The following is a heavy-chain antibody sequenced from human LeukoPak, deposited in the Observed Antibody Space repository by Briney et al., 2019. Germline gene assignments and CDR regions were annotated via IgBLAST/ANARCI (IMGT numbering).Heavy chain of an antibody. J-gene: IGHJ4*02. Sequence: PGGSLRLSCTASGFTFTDYNINWVRQAPGKGLEWVSSITSDGYIYSTESRRGRFTISRDNTKNSVFLQMNDLRADDTAVYYCSRPEPMTTGDYWGQGTLVTVSS. V-gene: IGHV3-69-1*01. D-gene: IGHD1-1*01. CDR1: GFTFTDYN. CDR3: SRPEPMTTGDY. CDR2: ITSDGYI.